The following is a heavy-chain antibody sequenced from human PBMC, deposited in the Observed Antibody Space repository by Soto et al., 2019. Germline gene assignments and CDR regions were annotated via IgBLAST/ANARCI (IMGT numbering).Heavy chain of an antibody. V-gene: IGHV3-20*01. Sequence: EVQLLESGGGVVRPGGSLRLSCAASGFTFDDYGMSWVRQAPGKGLEWVSGINWNGGSTGYADSVKGRFNISRDNAKNSLYLQMNSLRAEDTALYHCARAGGYCSGGSCYGAFDIWGQGTMVTVSS. J-gene: IGHJ3*02. CDR2: INWNGGST. CDR1: GFTFDDYG. CDR3: ARAGGYCSGGSCYGAFDI. D-gene: IGHD2-15*01.